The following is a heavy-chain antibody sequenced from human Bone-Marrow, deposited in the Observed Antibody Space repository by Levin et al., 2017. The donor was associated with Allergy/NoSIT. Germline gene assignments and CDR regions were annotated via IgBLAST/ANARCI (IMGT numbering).Heavy chain of an antibody. CDR1: GFSFSTSGVG. Sequence: ESGPTLVKPTQTLTLTCTFSGFSFSTSGVGVGWIRQPPGKALEWLALIYWDNDKRYNPSLKSRLTITKDTSKNQVVLTMTNMDPVDTATYYCAHRHCTSTSCYAGGMFDYWGQGTLVTVSS. CDR2: IYWDNDK. V-gene: IGHV2-5*02. J-gene: IGHJ4*02. D-gene: IGHD2-2*01. CDR3: AHRHCTSTSCYAGGMFDY.